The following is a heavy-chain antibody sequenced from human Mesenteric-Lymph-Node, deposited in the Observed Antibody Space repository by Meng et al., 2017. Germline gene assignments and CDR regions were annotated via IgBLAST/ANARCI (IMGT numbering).Heavy chain of an antibody. V-gene: IGHV3-21*01. CDR3: ARKVVVAATHNWFDP. Sequence: GESLKISCAASGFTFSSYSMNWVRQAPGKGLEWVSSISSSSSYIYYADSVKGRFTISRDNAKNSLYLQMNSLRAEDTAVYYCARKVVVAATHNWFDPWGQGTLVTVSS. J-gene: IGHJ5*02. CDR2: ISSSSSYI. CDR1: GFTFSSYS. D-gene: IGHD2-15*01.